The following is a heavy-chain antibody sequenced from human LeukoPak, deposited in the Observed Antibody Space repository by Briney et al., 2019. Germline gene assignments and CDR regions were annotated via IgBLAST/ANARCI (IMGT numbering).Heavy chain of an antibody. CDR3: ASTKLTVAGTGYDYYMNV. Sequence: PSQTLSLTCTVSGGSISSGSYYWSWIRQPPGKGLEWIGSIYHSGSTYYNPSLKSRVTISEDTSKNQFSLKLSSVTASDTAVYYCASTKLTVAGTGYDYYMNVWGKGTTVTVSS. CDR2: IYHSGST. D-gene: IGHD6-19*01. V-gene: IGHV4-39*07. J-gene: IGHJ6*03. CDR1: GGSISSGSYY.